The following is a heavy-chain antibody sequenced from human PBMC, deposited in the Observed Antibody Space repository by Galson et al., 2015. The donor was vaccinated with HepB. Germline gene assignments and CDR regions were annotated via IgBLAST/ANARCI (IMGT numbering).Heavy chain of an antibody. V-gene: IGHV1-69*13. D-gene: IGHD5-18*01. J-gene: IGHJ6*02. CDR2: IIPIFGTA. Sequence: SVKVSCKASGGTFSSYAISWVRQAPGQGLEWMGGIIPIFGTANYAQKFQGRVTITADESTSTAYMELSSLRSEDTAVYYCARERHSYSSFYYGMDVWGQGTTVTVSS. CDR3: ARERHSYSSFYYGMDV. CDR1: GGTFSSYA.